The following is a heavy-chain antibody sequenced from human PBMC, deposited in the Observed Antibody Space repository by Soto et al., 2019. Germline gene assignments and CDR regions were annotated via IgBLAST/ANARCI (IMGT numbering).Heavy chain of an antibody. D-gene: IGHD6-13*01. CDR3: AREASIAAAGTSYYYYGMDV. Sequence: LRLSCAASGFTLSSYAMHWVRQAPGKGLEWVAVISYDGSNKYYADSVKGRFTISRDNSKNTLYLQMNSLRAEDTAVYYCAREASIAAAGTSYYYYGMDVWGQGTTVTVSS. CDR1: GFTLSSYA. CDR2: ISYDGSNK. J-gene: IGHJ6*02. V-gene: IGHV3-30-3*01.